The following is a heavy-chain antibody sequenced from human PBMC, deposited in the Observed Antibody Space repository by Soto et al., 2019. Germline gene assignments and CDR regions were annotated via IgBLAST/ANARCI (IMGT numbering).Heavy chain of an antibody. CDR1: GASIITHNY. V-gene: IGHV4-4*02. J-gene: IGHJ4*02. CDR3: AHSPGWYFLDY. D-gene: IGHD6-13*01. CDR2: IHHSGNT. Sequence: QVQLQESGPGLVEPSGTLSLTCAVSGASIITHNYSNWVRQSPGKGLEWIGEIHHSGNTNFSPSLQSRVTLSVDTSKNQVSLRRSSVTAADTAIYYCAHSPGWYFLDYWGQGALVTVS.